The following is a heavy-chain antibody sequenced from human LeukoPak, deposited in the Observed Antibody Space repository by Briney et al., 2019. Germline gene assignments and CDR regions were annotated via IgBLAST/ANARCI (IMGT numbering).Heavy chain of an antibody. V-gene: IGHV3-33*01. CDR2: IWFDGSNK. CDR1: GFTFSTFA. D-gene: IGHD3-16*01. CDR3: ARDGEGEHSYALDY. Sequence: AGGSLRLSCAASGFTFSTFAMHWVRQAPDKGLEWVAVIWFDGSNKYYADSVKGRFSISRDNFKNTLSLQMNCLRADDTAVYYCARDGEGEHSYALDYWGQGILVTVSS. J-gene: IGHJ4*02.